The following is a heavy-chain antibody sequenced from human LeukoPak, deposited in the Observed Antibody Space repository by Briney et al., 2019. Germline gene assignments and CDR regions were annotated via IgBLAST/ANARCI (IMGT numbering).Heavy chain of an antibody. CDR3: ARETREAGSGDHQTDSFDV. V-gene: IGHV3-74*01. CDR2: INSDASRP. CDR1: RFTFSDYW. D-gene: IGHD2-15*01. Sequence: GGSLRLSCAASRFTFSDYWMHWVRQAPGKGLVWVSRINSDASRPSYADYVKGRFTISRDNAKNILYLQMNSLRVEDTALYYCARETREAGSGDHQTDSFDVWGQGTMVSVSS. J-gene: IGHJ3*01.